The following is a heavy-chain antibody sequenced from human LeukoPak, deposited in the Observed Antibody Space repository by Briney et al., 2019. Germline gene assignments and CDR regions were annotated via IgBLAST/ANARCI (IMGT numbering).Heavy chain of an antibody. J-gene: IGHJ4*02. CDR3: ARLGIGVVPTAMLGDYYFDY. Sequence: SQTLSLTCTVSGRSISSGDYYWSWIRQPPGKGLEWIGYIFYSGSTYYNPSLKSRVTISVDTSKNQSSLKLTSVTAADTAVYYCARLGIGVVPTAMLGDYYFDYWGQGTLVTVSS. V-gene: IGHV4-30-4*01. CDR2: IFYSGST. D-gene: IGHD2-2*01. CDR1: GRSISSGDYY.